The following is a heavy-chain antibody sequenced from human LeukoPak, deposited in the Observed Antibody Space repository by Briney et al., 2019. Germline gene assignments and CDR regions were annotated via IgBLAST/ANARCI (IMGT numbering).Heavy chain of an antibody. V-gene: IGHV3-74*01. J-gene: IGHJ5*02. CDR2: IKSDGSYT. Sequence: GGSLRLSCAASGFTFSSYWMHWVRQALGKGLVWVSRIKSDGSYTSYADSVKGRFTISRDNAKNTLYLQMNSLRAEDTAVYYCSRDFGGAWGQGTLVTVSS. D-gene: IGHD3-10*01. CDR3: SRDFGGA. CDR1: GFTFSSYW.